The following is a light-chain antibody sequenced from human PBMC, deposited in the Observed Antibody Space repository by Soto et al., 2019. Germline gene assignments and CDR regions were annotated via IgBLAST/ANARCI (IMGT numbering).Light chain of an antibody. Sequence: DIVMTQSPSTLSASPGDGVTLSCRASQRVSSSYLAWYQQKPGQTPRLLIYGAFSRAKGIPDRISGGGCGTDLTLPISRLEPEDSAVYYCQQYGGAPDTFGQGTRLEIK. CDR2: GAF. J-gene: IGKJ5*01. CDR1: QRVSSSY. V-gene: IGKV3-20*01. CDR3: QQYGGAPDT.